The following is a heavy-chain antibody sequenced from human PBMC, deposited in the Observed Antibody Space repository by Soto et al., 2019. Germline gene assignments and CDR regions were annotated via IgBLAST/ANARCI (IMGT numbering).Heavy chain of an antibody. D-gene: IGHD3-9*01. CDR3: VKEVGPCCDWSYYFDY. Sequence: GGSLRLSCSAAGFTFTDFAIHWVRQAPGKGLEYVSAIGVNGSDTYYADSVRGRFTISRDNSKNTLYLQMSSLRTEDTAVYYCVKEVGPCCDWSYYFDYWGQGALVTVSS. V-gene: IGHV3-64D*06. CDR1: GFTFTDFA. CDR2: IGVNGSDT. J-gene: IGHJ4*02.